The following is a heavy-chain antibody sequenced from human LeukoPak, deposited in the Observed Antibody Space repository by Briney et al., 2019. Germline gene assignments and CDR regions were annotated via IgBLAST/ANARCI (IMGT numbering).Heavy chain of an antibody. CDR3: ARDVYDSSGYFFDY. D-gene: IGHD3-22*01. Sequence: PGGSLRLSCAASGFTFSSYSMNWVRQAPGKGLEWVSSISSSSSYIYYADSVKGRFTISRDNPKNSLYLQMNSLRAEDTAVYYCARDVYDSSGYFFDYWGQGTLVTVSS. CDR1: GFTFSSYS. V-gene: IGHV3-21*01. CDR2: ISSSSSYI. J-gene: IGHJ4*02.